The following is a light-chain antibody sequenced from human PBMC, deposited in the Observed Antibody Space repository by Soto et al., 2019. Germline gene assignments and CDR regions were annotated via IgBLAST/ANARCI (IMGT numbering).Light chain of an antibody. CDR3: HQSNNWPYT. J-gene: IGKJ2*01. Sequence: EIVMTQSPATLSVSPGERATLSCRASQSVSDNLAWYQQKPGQAPRLLIYGASTRATGIPARFSGSGSGTGFTLTISSLQSEDFAVYYCHQSNNWPYTFGQGTKLDIK. CDR2: GAS. V-gene: IGKV3-15*01. CDR1: QSVSDN.